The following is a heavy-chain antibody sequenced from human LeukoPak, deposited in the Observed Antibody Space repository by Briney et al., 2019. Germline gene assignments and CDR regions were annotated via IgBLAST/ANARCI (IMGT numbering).Heavy chain of an antibody. CDR1: GGSLSSGDYY. D-gene: IGHD2-8*01. CDR3: ATLPLDLLYYDP. V-gene: IGHV4-30-4*01. CDR2: IYYSGST. J-gene: IGHJ5*02. Sequence: SQTLSLTCTVSGGSLSSGDYYWGWVRQPPGKGLEWIGYIYYSGSTYYNPSLKSRVTISVNTSKNQFSLKLSSVTAADTAVYYCATLPLDLLYYDPWGQGTLVTVSS.